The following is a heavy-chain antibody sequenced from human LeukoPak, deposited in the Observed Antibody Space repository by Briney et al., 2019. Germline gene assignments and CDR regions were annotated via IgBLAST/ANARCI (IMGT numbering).Heavy chain of an antibody. J-gene: IGHJ4*02. CDR2: IIPIFGTA. D-gene: IGHD2-2*01. CDR1: GGTFSSYA. CDR3: ARDLDQLLSFDY. V-gene: IGHV1-69*13. Sequence: ASVKVSCKASGGTFSSYAISWVRQAPGQGLEWMGGIIPIFGTANYAQKFQGRVTITADESTSTAYMELSSLRSEDTAVYYCARDLDQLLSFDYWGQGTLVTVSS.